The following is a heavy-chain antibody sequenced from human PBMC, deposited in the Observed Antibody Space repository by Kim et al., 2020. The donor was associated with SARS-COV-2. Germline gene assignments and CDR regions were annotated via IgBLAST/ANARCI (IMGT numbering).Heavy chain of an antibody. Sequence: GGSLRLSCAASGFTFSSYSMNWVRQAPGKGLEWVSSISSSSSNIDYADSVKGRFTISRDNAKNSLYLQMNSLRAEDTALYYCARVCHCDAFDMWGQGTRVTVSS. CDR1: GFTFSSYS. V-gene: IGHV3-21*01. CDR2: ISSSSSNI. J-gene: IGHJ3*02. CDR3: ARVCHCDAFDM.